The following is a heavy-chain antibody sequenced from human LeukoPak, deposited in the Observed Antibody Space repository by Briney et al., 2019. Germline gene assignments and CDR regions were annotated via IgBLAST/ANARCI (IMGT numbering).Heavy chain of an antibody. V-gene: IGHV2-5*02. Sequence: WGPTRVNLTQPLTLIRTLCGFSRRTSVVGVGWIRQPPGKALEWLALLYWDDDKQYSTSLKNSLTITKDTSKNQVVLTMTNMDTVDTASYYCAQAGSYDKHFDSWGQGTLVTVSS. CDR1: GFSRRTSVVG. J-gene: IGHJ4*02. D-gene: IGHD3-10*01. CDR2: LYWDDDK. CDR3: AQAGSYDKHFDS.